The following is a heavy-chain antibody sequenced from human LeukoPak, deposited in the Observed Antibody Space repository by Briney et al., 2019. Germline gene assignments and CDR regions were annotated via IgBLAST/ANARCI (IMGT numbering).Heavy chain of an antibody. CDR2: ISYDGSNK. V-gene: IGHV3-30-3*01. J-gene: IGHJ4*02. Sequence: GGSLRLSCAASGFTFSSYAMHWVRQAPGKGLEWVVVISYDGSNKYYADSVKGRFTISRDYSKNTLYMQMNSLRTEDTAVYYCAREGSGYRFDYWGQGTLVTVSS. D-gene: IGHD5-18*01. CDR3: AREGSGYRFDY. CDR1: GFTFSSYA.